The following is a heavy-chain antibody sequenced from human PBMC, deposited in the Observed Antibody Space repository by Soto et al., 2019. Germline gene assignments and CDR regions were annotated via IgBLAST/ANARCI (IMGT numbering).Heavy chain of an antibody. CDR1: GFSLSDPKMG. D-gene: IGHD3-16*01. J-gene: IGHJ3*02. V-gene: IGHV2-26*01. Sequence: QVTLKESGPVLAKPTETLTLTCTVSGFSLSDPKMGVSWIRQPPGKALEWLAHVFSNDEKSYNTSLKSRLTIFKDTSKNQVVLIRANLGPVDTATYYCVRKLGGGTFDIWGQGTMVTVSS. CDR3: VRKLGGGTFDI. CDR2: VFSNDEK.